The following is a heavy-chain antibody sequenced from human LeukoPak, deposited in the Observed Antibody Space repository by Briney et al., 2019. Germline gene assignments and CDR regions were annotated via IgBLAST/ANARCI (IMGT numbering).Heavy chain of an antibody. CDR3: ARDRGGSSWSNDAFDI. J-gene: IGHJ3*02. D-gene: IGHD6-13*01. Sequence: PSETLSLTCTVSGGSISSSPYYWGWIRQPPGKGLEWIGSIYYSGTTHYNPSLESRVTISVDTSKNQFSLNLSSVTAADTAIYYCARDRGGSSWSNDAFDIWPQGTTVTVSS. CDR1: GGSISSSPYY. V-gene: IGHV4-39*07. CDR2: IYYSGTT.